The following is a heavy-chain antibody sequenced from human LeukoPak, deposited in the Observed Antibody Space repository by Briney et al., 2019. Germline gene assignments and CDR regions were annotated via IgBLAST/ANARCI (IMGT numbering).Heavy chain of an antibody. CDR1: GFTFSSYS. J-gene: IGHJ4*02. Sequence: GGSLRLSCVASGFTFSSYSMNWVRQAPGKGREWVSSITSSSSYTYYADSVKVRFTISRDNAKNSLYLQMNSLRAEDAAVYYCASRSRSWGQGTLVTVSS. D-gene: IGHD6-13*01. CDR3: ASRSRS. V-gene: IGHV3-21*01. CDR2: ITSSSSYT.